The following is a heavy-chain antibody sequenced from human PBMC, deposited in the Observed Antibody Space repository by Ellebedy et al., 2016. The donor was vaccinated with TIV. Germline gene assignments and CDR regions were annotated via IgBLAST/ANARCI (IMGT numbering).Heavy chain of an antibody. Sequence: SETLSLTCAVYGGSFSGFYWSWIRQPPGKGLEWIGSIYHSGSTYYNPSLKSRVTISVDTSKNQFSLKLSSVTAADTAVYYCARRGSYAHVGYWGQGTLVTVSS. J-gene: IGHJ4*02. CDR3: ARRGSYAHVGY. V-gene: IGHV4-34*01. CDR1: GGSFSGFY. D-gene: IGHD2-2*01. CDR2: IYHSGST.